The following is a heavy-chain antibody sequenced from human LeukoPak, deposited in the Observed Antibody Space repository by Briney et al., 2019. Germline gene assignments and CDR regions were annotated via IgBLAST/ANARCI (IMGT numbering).Heavy chain of an antibody. V-gene: IGHV5-51*01. D-gene: IGHD3-16*01. J-gene: IGHJ4*02. Sequence: GESLKISCQGSGYSFTSYWIGWVRQMPGKGLEWMGIMYPLNSDIRYKPSFEGQVTMSADMSIKTAYLQWSSLKASDTAIYYCATTRGGNYQWDYWGQGTLVTVSS. CDR3: ATTRGGNYQWDY. CDR2: MYPLNSDI. CDR1: GYSFTSYW.